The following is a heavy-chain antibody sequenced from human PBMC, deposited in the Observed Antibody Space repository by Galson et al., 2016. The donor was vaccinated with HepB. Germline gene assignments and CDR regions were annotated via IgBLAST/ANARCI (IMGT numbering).Heavy chain of an antibody. V-gene: IGHV3-30*19. Sequence: SLRLSCAASGFTFSNHGMHWVRQAPGKGLEWVAVISYDGSNKYDADSVKGRFAISRDNSKNTLYVQMNSLRAEDTAVYYCSRVGGVTIFGVDPHPLVRFDYWGQGTLVTVSS. CDR2: ISYDGSNK. CDR1: GFTFSNHG. J-gene: IGHJ4*02. CDR3: SRVGGVTIFGVDPHPLVRFDY. D-gene: IGHD3-3*01.